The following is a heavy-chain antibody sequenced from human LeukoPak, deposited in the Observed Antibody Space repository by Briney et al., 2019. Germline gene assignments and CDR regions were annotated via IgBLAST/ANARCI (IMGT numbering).Heavy chain of an antibody. CDR2: ISGSGGST. V-gene: IGHV3-23*01. CDR3: AKGPLPYDFWSGGDAFDI. CDR1: GFTFNSYA. Sequence: SGGSLRLSCAASGFTFNSYAMSWVRQAPGKGLEWVSAISGSGGSTYYADSVKGRFTISRDNSKNTLYLQMNSLRAEDTAVYYCAKGPLPYDFWSGGDAFDIWGQGTMVTVSS. J-gene: IGHJ3*02. D-gene: IGHD3-3*01.